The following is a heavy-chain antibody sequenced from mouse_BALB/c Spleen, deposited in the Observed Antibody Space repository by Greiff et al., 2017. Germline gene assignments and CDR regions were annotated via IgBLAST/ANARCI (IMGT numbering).Heavy chain of an antibody. J-gene: IGHJ3*01. CDR1: GFTFSSFG. Sequence: EVKLVESGGGLVQPGGSRKLSCAASGFTFSSFGMHWVRQAPEKGLEWVAYISSGSSTIYYADTVKGRFTISRDNPKNTLFLQMTSLRSEDTAMYYCARSPSTTVVARGFAYWGQGTLVTVSA. V-gene: IGHV5-17*02. D-gene: IGHD1-1*01. CDR3: ARSPSTTVVARGFAY. CDR2: ISSGSSTI.